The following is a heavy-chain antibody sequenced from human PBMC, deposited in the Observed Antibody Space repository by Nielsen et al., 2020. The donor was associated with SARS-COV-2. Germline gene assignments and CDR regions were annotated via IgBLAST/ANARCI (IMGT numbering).Heavy chain of an antibody. CDR2: IFPHDLET. D-gene: IGHD3-9*01. CDR1: GYTFASLW. Sequence: GESLKISCKVSGYTFASLWIGWVRQMPGKGLEWLGIIFPHDLETVYSPSFQGQVTISAAKSSNIAYLQWSSLKATDTATYYCARLRSGNYFVDSWGQGTQVAVSS. V-gene: IGHV5-51*01. CDR3: ARLRSGNYFVDS. J-gene: IGHJ4*02.